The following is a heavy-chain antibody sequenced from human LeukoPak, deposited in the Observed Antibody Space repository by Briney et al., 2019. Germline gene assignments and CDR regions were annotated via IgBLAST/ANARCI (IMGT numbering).Heavy chain of an antibody. CDR2: IYYSGST. J-gene: IGHJ4*02. CDR3: ARNGGNSDFDY. Sequence: SGTLSLTCAVSGGSISRNNWWSWVRQPPGKGLDWIGEIYYSGSTNYNPSLKSRVTISVDKSKNQFSLKLSSVTAADTAVYYCARNGGNSDFDYWGQGTLVTVSS. V-gene: IGHV4-4*02. D-gene: IGHD4-23*01. CDR1: GGSISRNNW.